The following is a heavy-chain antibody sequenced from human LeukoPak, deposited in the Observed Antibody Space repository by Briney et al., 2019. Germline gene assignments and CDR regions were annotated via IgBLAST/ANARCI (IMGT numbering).Heavy chain of an antibody. CDR3: ARDRAGGLRFVEWLSAFDY. D-gene: IGHD3-3*01. CDR1: GYSISIAYY. Sequence: SETLSLTCSVSGYSISIAYYWGWIRQPPGKGLEWIGSIYQSGITHYNPSLKSRVTISVDTSRNHFSLRLSSVTAADTAVYYCARDRAGGLRFVEWLSAFDYWGQGTLVTVSS. CDR2: IYQSGIT. V-gene: IGHV4-38-2*02. J-gene: IGHJ4*02.